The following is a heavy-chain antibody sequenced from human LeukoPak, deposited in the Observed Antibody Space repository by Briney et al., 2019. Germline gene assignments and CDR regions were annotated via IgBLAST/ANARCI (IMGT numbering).Heavy chain of an antibody. V-gene: IGHV4-39*01. CDR3: ASLREGGVAHWFDP. CDR2: IYYSGST. Sequence: SETLSLTCIVSGGSINSRSHYWGWIRQPPGKGLEWIGNIYYSGSTYYNPSLKSRVTISIDTSKNQFSLKLSSVTATDTAVYYCASLREGGVAHWFDPWAREPWSPSPQ. D-gene: IGHD2-15*01. J-gene: IGHJ5*02. CDR1: GGSINSRSHY.